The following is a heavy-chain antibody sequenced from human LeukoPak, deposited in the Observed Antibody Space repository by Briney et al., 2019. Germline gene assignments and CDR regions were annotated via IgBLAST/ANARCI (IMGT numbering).Heavy chain of an antibody. V-gene: IGHV3-53*01. CDR3: ARDAYYGSGSYAPED. J-gene: IGHJ4*02. D-gene: IGHD3-10*01. Sequence: GGSLRLSCPASGFTVIINYMSWVRQAPGRGLNWFSVIFSGGSTYYADSVKGRFTISRDNSKNPLYLQMNSLRAEDTAVYYCARDAYYGSGSYAPEDWGQGTLVTVSS. CDR1: GFTVIINY. CDR2: IFSGGST.